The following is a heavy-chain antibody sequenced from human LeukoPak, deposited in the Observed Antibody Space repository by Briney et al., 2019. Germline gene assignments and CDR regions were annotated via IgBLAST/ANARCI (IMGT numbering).Heavy chain of an antibody. V-gene: IGHV3-48*01. Sequence: GGSLRLSCVASEFTFSSYSMNWVRQAPGKGLEWVSYISSSSGPIYYSDSVKGRFTISRDNAKNSLYLQMNSLRAEDTAMYYCARDLGYSSGPNYWGQGTRVTVSS. CDR3: ARDLGYSSGPNY. J-gene: IGHJ4*02. D-gene: IGHD6-19*01. CDR2: ISSSSGPI. CDR1: EFTFSSYS.